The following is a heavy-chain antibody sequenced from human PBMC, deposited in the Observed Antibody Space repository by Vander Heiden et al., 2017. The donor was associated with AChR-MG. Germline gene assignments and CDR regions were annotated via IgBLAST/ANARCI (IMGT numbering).Heavy chain of an antibody. Sequence: EVQLVESGGGLVQPGRSLRLSCAASGFTFDDYPMDWVRQAPGKGLEWVSGISWNSGSIGYADSVKGRFTISRDNAKNSLYLQMKSLRAEDTALYYCAKAVGIAVAGTRQGYYFDYWGQGTLVTVSS. D-gene: IGHD6-19*01. CDR1: GFTFDDYP. CDR2: ISWNSGSI. CDR3: AKAVGIAVAGTRQGYYFDY. J-gene: IGHJ4*02. V-gene: IGHV3-9*01.